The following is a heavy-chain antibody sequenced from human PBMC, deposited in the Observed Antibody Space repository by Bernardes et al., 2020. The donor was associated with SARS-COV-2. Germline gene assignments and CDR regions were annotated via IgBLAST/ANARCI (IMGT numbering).Heavy chain of an antibody. Sequence: QTRLLTFAIARDSVSSNSAAWPLLRQSPARGLAWLGRTYYRSKLYNDYAVSVKSRITINPDTSKNQFSLQLNSVTPEDTAVYYCARGNPESATVTTLFNWFDPWGQGTLVTVSS. CDR1: RDSVSSNSAA. CDR3: ARGNPESATVTTLFNWFDP. CDR2: TYYRSKLYN. V-gene: IGHV6-1*01. J-gene: IGHJ5*02. D-gene: IGHD4-17*01.